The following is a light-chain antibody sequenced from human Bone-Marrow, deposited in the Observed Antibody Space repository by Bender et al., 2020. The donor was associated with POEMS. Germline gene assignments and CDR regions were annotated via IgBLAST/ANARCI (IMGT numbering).Light chain of an antibody. CDR1: GSDVGNYKL. CDR2: DVS. J-gene: IGLJ3*02. V-gene: IGLV2-23*02. Sequence: HSALTQPASVSGSPGQSITISCTRSGSDVGNYKLVSWYQQHPGKAPKLILYDVSARPSGVPDRFSGSKSGNTASLTISGLQPEDEGDYYCCPYAGGYTWVFGGGTKLTVL. CDR3: CPYAGGYTWV.